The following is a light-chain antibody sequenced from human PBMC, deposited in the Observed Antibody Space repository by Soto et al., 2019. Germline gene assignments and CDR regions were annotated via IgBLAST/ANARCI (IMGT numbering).Light chain of an antibody. Sequence: ENVLTQSPGTLSLSPGERATLSCRASQSVTNSFFAWYQQRPGQAPRLLIYGISSRATGIPDRFSGSGSGTDFTLTISRLEPEDFAVYYCQQYYNWPPLTFGGGTKVEIQ. CDR3: QQYYNWPPLT. V-gene: IGKV3-20*01. CDR1: QSVTNSF. CDR2: GIS. J-gene: IGKJ4*01.